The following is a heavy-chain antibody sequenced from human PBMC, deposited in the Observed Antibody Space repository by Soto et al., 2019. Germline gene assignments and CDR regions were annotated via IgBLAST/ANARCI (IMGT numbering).Heavy chain of an antibody. J-gene: IGHJ6*02. CDR2: IIPIFGTA. CDR3: ERDIASELRFLECLPPNENYYGMDG. D-gene: IGHD3-3*01. V-gene: IGHV1-69*06. Sequence: QVQLVQSGAEVKKPGSSVKVSCKASGGTFSSYAISWVRQAPGQGLEWMGGIIPIFGTANYAQKFQGRVTITADKSTSIAYMGLSSLTSDDTAVYYCERDIASELRFLECLPPNENYYGMDGWGQGTTVPVTS. CDR1: GGTFSSYA.